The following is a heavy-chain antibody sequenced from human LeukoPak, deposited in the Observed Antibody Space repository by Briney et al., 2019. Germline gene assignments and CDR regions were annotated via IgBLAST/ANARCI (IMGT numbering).Heavy chain of an antibody. V-gene: IGHV1-69*13. J-gene: IGHJ6*03. D-gene: IGHD6-6*01. CDR3: ARTTYSSSFPYYYYYMDV. CDR1: GGTFSSYA. CDR2: IIPIFGTA. Sequence: ASVKVSCKASGGTFSSYAISWVRQAPGQGLEWMGGIIPIFGTANYAQEFQGRVTITADESTSTAYMELSSLRSEDTAVYYCARTTYSSSFPYYYYYMDVWGKGTTVTVSS.